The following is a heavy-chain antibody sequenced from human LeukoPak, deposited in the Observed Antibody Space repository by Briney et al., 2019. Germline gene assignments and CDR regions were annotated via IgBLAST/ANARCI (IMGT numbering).Heavy chain of an antibody. CDR2: IYYSGST. CDR1: GGSISSSSYY. D-gene: IGHD3-22*01. Sequence: PSETLSLTCTVSGGSISSSSYYWGWIRQPPGKGLEWIGSIYYSGSTYYNPSLKSRVTISVDTSKNQFSLKLSSVTAADTAVYYCATNPYDSSGYYFDYWGQGTLVTVSS. V-gene: IGHV4-39*07. CDR3: ATNPYDSSGYYFDY. J-gene: IGHJ4*02.